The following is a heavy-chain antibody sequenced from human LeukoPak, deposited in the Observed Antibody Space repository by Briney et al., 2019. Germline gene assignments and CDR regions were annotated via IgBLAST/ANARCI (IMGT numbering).Heavy chain of an antibody. CDR1: GFTFSNSA. CDR3: AKDGVVVPTVIVVVAYFDY. D-gene: IGHD3-22*01. CDR2: ISASGGST. V-gene: IGHV3-23*01. J-gene: IGHJ4*02. Sequence: GGSLRLSCAASGFTFSNSAMSWVRQAPGKGLEWVSAISASGGSTYYADSVKGRFTISRDNSKNTLYLQMNSLRAEDTAVYYCAKDGVVVPTVIVVVAYFDYWGQGTLVTVSS.